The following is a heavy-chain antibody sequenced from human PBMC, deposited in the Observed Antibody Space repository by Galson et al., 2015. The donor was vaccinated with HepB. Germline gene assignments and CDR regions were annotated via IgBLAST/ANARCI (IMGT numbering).Heavy chain of an antibody. CDR3: GRAGFYGSGYWYFDL. V-gene: IGHV5-10-1*01. Sequence: QSGAEVKKPGESLRISCKASGYTFSAFWITWVRQIPGKGLEWMGRIDPSDSYTDYSPSFRGHVTISADKSITTAYLQWSGLKASDTALYYCGRAGFYGSGYWYFDLWGRGTLVTVSS. J-gene: IGHJ2*01. CDR2: IDPSDSYT. D-gene: IGHD3-10*01. CDR1: GYTFSAFW.